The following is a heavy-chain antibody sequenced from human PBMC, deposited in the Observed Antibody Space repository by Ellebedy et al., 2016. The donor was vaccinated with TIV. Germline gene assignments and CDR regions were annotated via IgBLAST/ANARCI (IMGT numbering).Heavy chain of an antibody. CDR1: GFTFSSYA. V-gene: IGHV3-7*01. D-gene: IGHD3-22*01. Sequence: GESLKISCAASGFTFSSYAMSWVRQAPGKGLGWVASMRQDGSEEYFVDSVKGRFTISRDNTKNSLYLPMNSLRAEDTAVYFCARENGYYFDYWGQGTLVIVSS. CDR3: ARENGYYFDY. J-gene: IGHJ4*02. CDR2: MRQDGSEE.